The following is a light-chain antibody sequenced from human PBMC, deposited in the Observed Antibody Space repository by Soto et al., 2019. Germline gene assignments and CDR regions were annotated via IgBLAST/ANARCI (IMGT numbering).Light chain of an antibody. CDR3: SSYTTTYTVV. V-gene: IGLV2-14*01. Sequence: QSALTQPASVSGSPGQSITISCTGTSSDVGGYHYVSWYQQHPGKAPKLMIYEVTNRPTGVSNRFSASKSGNTASLTISGLQAEDEAHYYSSSYTTTYTVVFGGGTKLTVL. CDR2: EVT. CDR1: SSDVGGYHY. J-gene: IGLJ2*01.